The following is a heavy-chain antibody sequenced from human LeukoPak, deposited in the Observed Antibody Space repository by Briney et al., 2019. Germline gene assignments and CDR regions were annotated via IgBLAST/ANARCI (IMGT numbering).Heavy chain of an antibody. D-gene: IGHD1-26*01. CDR2: MPYDGNKK. CDR3: ARDLGGKYTIDY. CDR1: GFTFSNAW. Sequence: GGSLRLSCAASGFTFSNAWMSWVRQAPGKGLEWVAFMPYDGNKKNNADSVKGRFTISRDNSKNTVFLQMNSLRVEDTAVYYCARDLGGKYTIDYWGQGTLVTVSS. J-gene: IGHJ4*02. V-gene: IGHV3-30-3*01.